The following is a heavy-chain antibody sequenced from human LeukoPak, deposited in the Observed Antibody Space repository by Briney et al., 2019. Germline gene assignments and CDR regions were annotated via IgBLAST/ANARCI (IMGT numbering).Heavy chain of an antibody. D-gene: IGHD2-15*01. Sequence: PSETLSLTCTVSGGSLSSSSYYWGWIRQPPGKGLEWVGSIYYSGSTYYNPSLKSRVTISVDTSKNQFSLKLSSVTAADTAVYYCARDTFGSGYCSGGSCYSGSPFDYWGQGTLVSVSS. CDR1: GGSLSSSSYY. V-gene: IGHV4-39*07. J-gene: IGHJ4*02. CDR2: IYYSGST. CDR3: ARDTFGSGYCSGGSCYSGSPFDY.